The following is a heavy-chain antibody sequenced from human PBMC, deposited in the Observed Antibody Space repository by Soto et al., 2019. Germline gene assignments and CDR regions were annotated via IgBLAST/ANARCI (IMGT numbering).Heavy chain of an antibody. CDR1: GGSIISGDYY. CDR3: ARGGTYYYGSGSYYLYYYYGMDV. CDR2: IYYSGDT. J-gene: IGHJ6*02. V-gene: IGHV4-30-4*02. Sequence: PSETLSLTCTVSGGSIISGDYYWSWIRQPPGKGLEWIGYIYYSGDTSYNPSLKSRVTISIDTSKNQFSLKLSSVTAADTAVYYCARGGTYYYGSGSYYLYYYYGMDVWGQGTTVTVSS. D-gene: IGHD3-10*01.